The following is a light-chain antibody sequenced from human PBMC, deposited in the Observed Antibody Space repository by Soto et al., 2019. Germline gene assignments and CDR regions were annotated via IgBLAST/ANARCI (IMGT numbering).Light chain of an antibody. CDR2: GAS. J-gene: IGKJ1*01. Sequence: EVVLTQSPGSLSLSRGERATLYCRASQSVSSNHLAWYQQKPGQAPRLLIYGASTRATGIPARFSGSGSGTEFTLTISSLQSEDFAVYYCQQYNNWPRTFGQGTKVDTK. CDR1: QSVSSN. V-gene: IGKV3-15*01. CDR3: QQYNNWPRT.